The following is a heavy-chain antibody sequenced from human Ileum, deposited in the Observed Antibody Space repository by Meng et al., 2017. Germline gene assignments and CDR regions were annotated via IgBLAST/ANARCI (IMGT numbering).Heavy chain of an antibody. D-gene: IGHD2/OR15-2a*01. J-gene: IGHJ4*02. Sequence: GELVVCGGCLFPPGGSRRLPLATSGFPFISYSLSWVLQAPGKGLELVSSMTPSTTYYAESVKGRFTISRDNAKSTLYLQMNSLRAEDTAIYYCAKDRQPDGFWPIDCWGQGTLVTVSS. CDR2: MTPSTT. V-gene: IGHV3-23*04. CDR3: AKDRQPDGFWPIDC. CDR1: GFPFISYS.